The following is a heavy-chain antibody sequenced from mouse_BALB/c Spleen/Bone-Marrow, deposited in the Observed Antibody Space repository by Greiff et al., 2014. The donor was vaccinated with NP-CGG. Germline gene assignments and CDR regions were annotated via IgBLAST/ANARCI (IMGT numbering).Heavy chain of an antibody. CDR3: ARSGERYGAMDY. CDR1: GFTFSDYY. V-gene: IGHV5-4*02. Sequence: EVKLQESGGGLVKPGGSLKLSCAASGFTFSDYYMYWVRQTPEKRLEWVATISDGGGYTYYPDSVWGRFTISRDNAKNNLYLQXXXXKSEDTAMYYCARSGERYGAMDYWGQGTSVTVFS. J-gene: IGHJ4*01. CDR2: ISDGGGYT. D-gene: IGHD2-10*02.